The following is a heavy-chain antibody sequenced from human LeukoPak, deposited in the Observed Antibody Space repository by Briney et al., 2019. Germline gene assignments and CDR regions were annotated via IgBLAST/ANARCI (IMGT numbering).Heavy chain of an antibody. CDR1: GGSLSGYY. Sequence: PSETLSLTCAVYGGSLSGYYWSWIRQPPGKGLEWIGEINHSGSTNYNPSLKSRVTISVDTSKNQFSLKLSSVTAADTAVYYCARAVAVPDLWGQGTLVTVSS. CDR3: ARAVAVPDL. J-gene: IGHJ4*02. CDR2: INHSGST. V-gene: IGHV4-34*01. D-gene: IGHD6-19*01.